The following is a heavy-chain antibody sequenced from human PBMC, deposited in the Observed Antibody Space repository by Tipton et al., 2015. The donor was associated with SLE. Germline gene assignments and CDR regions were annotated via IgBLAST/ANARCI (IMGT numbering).Heavy chain of an antibody. CDR1: GGSISSHF. Sequence: TLSLTCTVSGGSISSHFWSWIRQPPGKGLEWIGYIYYSGSTNYNPSLKSRVTISVDTSKSQFSLKLSSVTAADTAVYYCARDLRDYYDSSGYDYWGQGTLVTVSS. J-gene: IGHJ4*02. CDR3: ARDLRDYYDSSGYDY. D-gene: IGHD3-22*01. V-gene: IGHV4-59*11. CDR2: IYYSGST.